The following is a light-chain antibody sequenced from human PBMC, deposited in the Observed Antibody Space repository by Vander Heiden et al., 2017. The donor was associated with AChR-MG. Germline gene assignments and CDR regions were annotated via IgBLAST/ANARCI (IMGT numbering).Light chain of an antibody. J-gene: IGLJ2*01. CDR1: SNYTDFA. CDR2: VNADGTV. V-gene: IGLV4-69*01. CDR3: QTWGHGFQV. Sequence: QRGVTQAPSASASLGASVRLTCSLSSNYTDFAIAWHQHERGKGPRFLMKVNADGTVIKGDGVPDRFSGSTSGSERYLIISGLQSDDEVDYYCQTWGHGFQVFGEGTRLTVL.